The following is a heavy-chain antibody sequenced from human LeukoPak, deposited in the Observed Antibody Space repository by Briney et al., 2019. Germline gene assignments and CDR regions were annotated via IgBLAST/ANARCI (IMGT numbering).Heavy chain of an antibody. CDR2: IYYSGST. Sequence: SQTLSLTCTVSGGSISSGGYYWSWIGQHPGKGLEWIGYIYYSGSTNYNPSLKSRVTISVDTSENQFSLKLSSVTAADTALYYCAKYVSTGWFDPWGQGTLVTVSS. CDR1: GGSISSGGYY. V-gene: IGHV4-31*03. CDR3: AKYVSTGWFDP. J-gene: IGHJ5*02. D-gene: IGHD5/OR15-5a*01.